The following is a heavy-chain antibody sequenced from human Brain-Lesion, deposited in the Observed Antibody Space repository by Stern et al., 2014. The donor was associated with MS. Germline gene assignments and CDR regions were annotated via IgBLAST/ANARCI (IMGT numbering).Heavy chain of an antibody. CDR2: IYYSGFT. D-gene: IGHD1-26*01. V-gene: IGHV4-39*01. CDR1: GGSISSSTYY. CDR3: ARHDSVPRPSQLYSARDRGPGYFDY. Sequence: VQLEESGPGLVKPSETLSLTCTVYGGSISSSTYYWAWIRQPPGKGLEWIGNIYYSGFTYYNPSLKSRVTISVDMSKNQFSLKLSSVTAADTAIYYCARHDSVPRPSQLYSARDRGPGYFDYWGQGTLVTVSS. J-gene: IGHJ4*02.